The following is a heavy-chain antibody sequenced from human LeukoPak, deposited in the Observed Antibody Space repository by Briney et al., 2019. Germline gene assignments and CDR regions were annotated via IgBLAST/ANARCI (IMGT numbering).Heavy chain of an antibody. V-gene: IGHV4-59*01. J-gene: IGHJ4*02. CDR3: AGEMATITSAAYFDY. CDR1: GGSISSYY. CDR2: IYYSGST. Sequence: PSETLSLTCTVSGGSISSYYWSWIRQPPGKGLEWIGYIYYSGSTNYNPSLKSRVTISVDTSKNQFSLKLSSVTAADTAVYYCAGEMATITSAAYFDYWGQGTLVTVSS. D-gene: IGHD5-24*01.